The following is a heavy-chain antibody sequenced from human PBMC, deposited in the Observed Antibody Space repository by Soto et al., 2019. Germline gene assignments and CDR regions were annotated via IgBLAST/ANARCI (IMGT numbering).Heavy chain of an antibody. V-gene: IGHV3-53*01. CDR2: IYSGGST. CDR1: GFTVSSNY. D-gene: IGHD3-16*01. CDR3: ARASGKWGGYYYYYGMDV. J-gene: IGHJ6*02. Sequence: GGSLRLSCAASGFTVSSNYMSWVRQAPGKGLEWVSVIYSGGSTYYAGSVKGRFTISRDNSKNTLYLQMNSLRAEDTAVYYCARASGKWGGYYYYYGMDVWGQGTTVTVSS.